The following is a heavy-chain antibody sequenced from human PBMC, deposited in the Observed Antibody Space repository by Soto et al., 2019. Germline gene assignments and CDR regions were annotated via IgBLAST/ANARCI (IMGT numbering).Heavy chain of an antibody. V-gene: IGHV1-69*02. CDR2: VNPIVRMS. J-gene: IGHJ4*02. CDR3: ARRYGSGYRAFDY. CDR1: GDTFNFDA. Sequence: QVQLVQYVDEVKRPGSSEKVSCKVYGDTFNFDAINWMRHAPGLGHEWMGRVNPIVRMSNYAQKFQGRVTMPADKAAGKASMDLSGLRSEDTAIYSGARRYGSGYRAFDYWGQGALVTVS. D-gene: IGHD3-10*01.